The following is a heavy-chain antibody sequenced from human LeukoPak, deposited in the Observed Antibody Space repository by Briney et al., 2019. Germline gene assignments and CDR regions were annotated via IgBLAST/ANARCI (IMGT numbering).Heavy chain of an antibody. J-gene: IGHJ5*02. V-gene: IGHV4-59*01. D-gene: IGHD6-6*01. CDR3: ARQYNSSSGNWFDP. CDR1: GGSISSYY. CDR2: IYYSGST. Sequence: SETLSLTCTVSGGSISSYYWYWIRQPPGKGLEWTGYIYYSGSTNYNPSLKSRVTISVDTSKNQFSLKLTSVTAADTAVYYCARQYNSSSGNWFDPWGQGTLVTVSS.